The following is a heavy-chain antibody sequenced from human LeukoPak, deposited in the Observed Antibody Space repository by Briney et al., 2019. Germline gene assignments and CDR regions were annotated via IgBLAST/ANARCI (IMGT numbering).Heavy chain of an antibody. J-gene: IGHJ6*02. D-gene: IGHD1-7*01. CDR1: GGSISSYY. V-gene: IGHV4-59*01. CDR3: ARGGTANYYYGMDV. Sequence: PSETLSLTCTVSGGSISSYYWSWIRQPPGKGLEWIGYIYYSGSTNYNPSLKSRVTIPVDTPKNQFSLKLSSVTAADTAVYYCARGGTANYYYGMDVWGQGTTVTVSS. CDR2: IYYSGST.